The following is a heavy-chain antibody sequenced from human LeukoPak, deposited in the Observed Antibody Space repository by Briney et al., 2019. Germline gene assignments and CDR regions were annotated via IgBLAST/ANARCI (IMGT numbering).Heavy chain of an antibody. J-gene: IGHJ5*02. CDR2: MNPNSGNT. CDR1: GYTFTSYD. Sequence: ASVKVSCKASGYTFTSYDINWVRQATGQGLEWMGWMNPNSGNTGYAQKFQGRVTMTRNTSISTAYMELSSLRSEDTAVYYRARGRRMGAAGTFDPWGQGTLVTVSS. CDR3: ARGRRMGAAGTFDP. D-gene: IGHD6-13*01. V-gene: IGHV1-8*01.